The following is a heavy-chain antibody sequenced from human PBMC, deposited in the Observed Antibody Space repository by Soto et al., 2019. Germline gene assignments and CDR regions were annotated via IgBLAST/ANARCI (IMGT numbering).Heavy chain of an antibody. CDR2: ISSSSSYI. CDR1: GFTFSSYS. D-gene: IGHD2-15*01. J-gene: IGHJ4*02. CDR3: ASSLRDMVVVVAATRVF. Sequence: EVQLVESGGGLVKPGGSLRLSCAASGFTFSSYSMNWVRQAPGKGLEWVSSISSSSSYIYYADSVKGRFTISSDNANNWLYVQLNSLSGEDTAVYYCASSLRDMVVVVAATRVFWGQGTLVTVSS. V-gene: IGHV3-21*01.